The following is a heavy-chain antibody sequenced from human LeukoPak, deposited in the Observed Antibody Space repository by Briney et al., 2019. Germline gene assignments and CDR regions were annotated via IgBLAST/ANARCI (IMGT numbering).Heavy chain of an antibody. D-gene: IGHD5-24*01. CDR1: GGSISNYY. V-gene: IGHV4-59*12. CDR2: IYYSGGT. J-gene: IGHJ4*02. CDR3: RGARAGYNLEPFVY. Sequence: WETLSLTCTVSGGSISNYYWSWIRQPPGKGLEWIGYIYYSGGTKYNPSLKSLVTISVDTSKSPFSLKRSSVTAPDTAVYCARGARAGYNLEPFVYWGQGTLVTVSS.